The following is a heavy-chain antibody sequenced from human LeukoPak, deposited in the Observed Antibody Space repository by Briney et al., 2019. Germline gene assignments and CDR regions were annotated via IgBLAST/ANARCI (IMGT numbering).Heavy chain of an antibody. Sequence: SETLSLTCSVYGGSFSGYYWTWIRQPPGKGLEWVGEIVQSGRTNYSPSLKSRVTLSVDTSKNQFSLKLSSVTAADTAVYYCARGSVLMGYASFDYWDQGALVTVSS. V-gene: IGHV4-34*12. CDR3: ARGSVLMGYASFDY. CDR2: IVQSGRT. CDR1: GGSFSGYY. J-gene: IGHJ4*02. D-gene: IGHD2-8*01.